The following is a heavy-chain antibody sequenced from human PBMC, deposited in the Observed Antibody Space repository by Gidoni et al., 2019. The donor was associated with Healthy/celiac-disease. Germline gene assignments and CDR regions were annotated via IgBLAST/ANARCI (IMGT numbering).Heavy chain of an antibody. CDR3: ARGLGYCSGGSCHVDY. J-gene: IGHJ4*02. Sequence: QVQLQQWGAGLLKPSSTLSLTCAVYGGSFSGYYWSWIRQPPGKGLEWIGEINHSGSTNYNPSLKSRVTISVDTSKNQFSLKLSSVTAADTAVYYCARGLGYCSGGSCHVDYWGQGTLVTVSS. V-gene: IGHV4-34*01. CDR2: INHSGST. D-gene: IGHD2-15*01. CDR1: GGSFSGYY.